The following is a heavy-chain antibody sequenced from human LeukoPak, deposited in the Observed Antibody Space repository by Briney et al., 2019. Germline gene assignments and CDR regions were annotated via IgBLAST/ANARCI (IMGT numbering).Heavy chain of an antibody. J-gene: IGHJ4*02. D-gene: IGHD2-2*01. CDR3: ARVVPAASVVDY. Sequence: SETLSLTCTVSGDSISSGTFYWGWVRQPPGKGLEWIGEINHSGSTNYNPSLKSRVTISVDTSKNQFSLKLSSVTAADTAVYYCARVVPAASVVDYWGQGTLVTVSS. V-gene: IGHV4-39*07. CDR1: GDSISSGTFY. CDR2: INHSGST.